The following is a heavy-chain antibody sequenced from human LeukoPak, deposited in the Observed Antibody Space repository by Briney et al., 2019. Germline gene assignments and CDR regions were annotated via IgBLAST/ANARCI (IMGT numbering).Heavy chain of an antibody. CDR1: GYTFTSYD. V-gene: IGHV1-69*06. D-gene: IGHD5-18*01. J-gene: IGHJ6*03. CDR2: IIPIFGAA. CDR3: ARAARNTGMSFYYYYMDV. Sequence: SVKVSCKASGYTFTSYDINWVRQAPGQGLEWMGGIIPIFGAANYAQKFQATVTITADKSTSTAYMELTSLRSEDTAVYYCARAARNTGMSFYYYYMDVWGKGTTVTVSS.